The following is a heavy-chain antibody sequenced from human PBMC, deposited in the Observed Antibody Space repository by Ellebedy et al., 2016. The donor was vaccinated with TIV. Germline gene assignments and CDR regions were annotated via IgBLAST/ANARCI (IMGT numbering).Heavy chain of an antibody. J-gene: IGHJ6*02. CDR1: GFTFSNHW. CDR2: INTDGTYI. Sequence: HTGGSLRLSCAVSGFTFSNHWMHWVRQAPGKGLMWVSRINTDGTYIHYADSVTGRFTVSRDNGKNTLSLQMNSLRAEDTAVYYCVRDSYINSNFYGWDVWGQGTTVTASS. CDR3: VRDSYINSNFYGWDV. D-gene: IGHD4-11*01. V-gene: IGHV3-74*01.